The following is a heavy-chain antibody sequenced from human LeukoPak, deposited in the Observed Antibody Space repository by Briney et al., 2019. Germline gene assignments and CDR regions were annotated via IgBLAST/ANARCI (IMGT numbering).Heavy chain of an antibody. J-gene: IGHJ4*02. CDR2: ISSNGGST. D-gene: IGHD6-19*01. Sequence: PGGSLRLSCAASGFTFSSYAMHWVRQAPGKGLEYVSAISSNGGSTYYANSVKGRFTISRDNSKNTLYLQMGSLRAEDMAVYYCARDLSSGWYGADYWGQGTLVTVSS. V-gene: IGHV3-64*01. CDR3: ARDLSSGWYGADY. CDR1: GFTFSSYA.